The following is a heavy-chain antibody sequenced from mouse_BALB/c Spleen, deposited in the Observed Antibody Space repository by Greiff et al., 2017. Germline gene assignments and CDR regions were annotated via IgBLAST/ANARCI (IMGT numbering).Heavy chain of an antibody. CDR3: AREEIYDDYDGGNAMDY. Sequence: VQLVESGPGLVAPSQTLSITCTVSGFSLTGYGVNWVRQPPGKGLEWLGMIWGDGSTDYNSALKSRLSISKDNSKSQVFLKMNSLQTHDTARYYCAREEIYDDYDGGNAMDYWGQGTSVTVSS. J-gene: IGHJ4*01. V-gene: IGHV2-6-7*01. CDR2: IWGDGST. CDR1: GFSLTGYG. D-gene: IGHD2-4*01.